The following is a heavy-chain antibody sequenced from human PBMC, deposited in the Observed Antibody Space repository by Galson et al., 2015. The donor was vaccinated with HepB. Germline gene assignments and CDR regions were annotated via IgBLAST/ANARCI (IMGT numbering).Heavy chain of an antibody. CDR2: INPNSGRT. CDR3: ARAVVPAAPSDS. CDR1: PYTFTKYY. D-gene: IGHD2-2*01. V-gene: IGHV1-2*02. J-gene: IGHJ5*01. Sequence: SVKVSCKASPYTFTKYYIHWVRQAPGQGLQWVGWINPNSGRTNYAPNLQDRVTMSRDTSINTVYMDLSSLRSGDSTIYFCARAVVPAAPSDSWGQGTLVTVSS.